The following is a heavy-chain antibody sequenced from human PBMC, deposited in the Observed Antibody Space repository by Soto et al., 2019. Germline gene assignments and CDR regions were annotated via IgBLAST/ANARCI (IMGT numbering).Heavy chain of an antibody. CDR1: GFSFSAYA. Sequence: DVQLLESGGGLAQPGVSLRLSCVASGFSFSAYAMSWVRQSPGKGFEWVSTISGSGRITNYADSVKGRFTTSKDTSTNTLYLHMNSLTADDTALYYCVKERIELRLIDYCGQGTLCTVSS. D-gene: IGHD2-15*01. V-gene: IGHV3-23*01. CDR3: VKERIELRLIDY. J-gene: IGHJ4*02. CDR2: ISGSGRIT.